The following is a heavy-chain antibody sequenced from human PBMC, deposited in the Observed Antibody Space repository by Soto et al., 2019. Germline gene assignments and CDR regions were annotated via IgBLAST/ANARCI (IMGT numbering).Heavy chain of an antibody. Sequence: GGSLRLSCAASGFTFSNAWMSWVRQAPGKGLEWVGRIKSKTDGGTTDYAAPVKGRFTISRDDSKTTLYLQMNSLKTEDTAVYYCTTVLTYSGSYYDAFDIWGQGTMVTVSS. V-gene: IGHV3-15*01. D-gene: IGHD1-26*01. CDR1: GFTFSNAW. CDR2: IKSKTDGGTT. J-gene: IGHJ3*02. CDR3: TTVLTYSGSYYDAFDI.